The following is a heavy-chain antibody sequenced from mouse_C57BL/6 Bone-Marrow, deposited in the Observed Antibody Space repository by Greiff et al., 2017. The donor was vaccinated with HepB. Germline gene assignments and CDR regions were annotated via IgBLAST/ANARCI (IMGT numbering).Heavy chain of an antibody. CDR3: TRSETYYVRGGYALDC. J-gene: IGHJ4*01. D-gene: IGHD1-1*01. CDR2: IDPETGGT. CDR1: GYTFTDYE. V-gene: IGHV1-15*01. Sequence: QVQLKESGAELVRPGASVTLSCKASGYTFTDYEMHWVKQTPVHGLEWIGGIDPETGGTAYNQKFKGKAILTADKSSSTAYMELRSLTSEDSAVYYCTRSETYYVRGGYALDCWGQGTSVTVSS.